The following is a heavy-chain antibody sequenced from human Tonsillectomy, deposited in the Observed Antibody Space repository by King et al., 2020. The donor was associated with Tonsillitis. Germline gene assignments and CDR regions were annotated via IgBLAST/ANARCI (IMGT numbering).Heavy chain of an antibody. CDR3: ARASYYCRITTCAWFES. V-gene: IGHV1-46*03. CDR2: INPIGGST. CDR1: GYTFTDYY. Sequence: QLVQSGAEVKKPGASVKVSCKASGYTFTDYYVHWVRQAPGQGLEWMGIINPIGGSTNYAQRFQGRVTMTSDTSTSTVYMELSSLRSEDTAVYYCARASYYCRITTCAWFESWGQGTLVTVSS. D-gene: IGHD2-15*01. J-gene: IGHJ5*01.